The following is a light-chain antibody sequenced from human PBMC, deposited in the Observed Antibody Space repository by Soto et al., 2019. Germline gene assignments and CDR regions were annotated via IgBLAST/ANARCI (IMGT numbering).Light chain of an antibody. J-gene: IGLJ3*02. CDR1: XXXVGRYNS. Sequence: QSALTQPHSVSGSPGQSVTXXXTXXXXXVGRYNSVSWYQQLPGKAPKIIISAVRQRPSGVPDRFSGSKSGNTASLTISGLQADDEADYFCFSYTANDNWVFGGGTKVTVL. V-gene: IGLV2-11*01. CDR3: FSYTANDNWV. CDR2: AVR.